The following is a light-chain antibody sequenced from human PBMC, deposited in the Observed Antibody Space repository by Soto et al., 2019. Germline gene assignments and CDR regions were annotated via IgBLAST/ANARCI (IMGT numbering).Light chain of an antibody. J-gene: IGKJ3*01. V-gene: IGKV3-15*01. CDR2: GAS. Sequence: DIVMTQSPATLSVSPGERATLSCRASQTISSNLAWYQQKPGQTPRLLIYGASTRAAGIPARFSGSGSGTDFTPNITSLQSEDFAVYYCQQYNNWPPFTFGPGTKVDIK. CDR1: QTISSN. CDR3: QQYNNWPPFT.